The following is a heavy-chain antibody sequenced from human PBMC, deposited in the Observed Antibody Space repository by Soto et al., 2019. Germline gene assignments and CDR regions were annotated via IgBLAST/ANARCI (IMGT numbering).Heavy chain of an antibody. Sequence: QVQLVQSGDEVKKPGASVKVSCKASGYIFVNYGIAWVRQAPGQGLEWMGWISPYTGNTHSATTVQGRLTMTTDKSTSTAYMDLGSLTSDDTAVYYCGMVDNYVTPTPQDVWGQGTTVTVSS. V-gene: IGHV1-18*01. CDR3: GMVDNYVTPTPQDV. CDR2: ISPYTGNT. D-gene: IGHD3-16*01. CDR1: GYIFVNYG. J-gene: IGHJ6*02.